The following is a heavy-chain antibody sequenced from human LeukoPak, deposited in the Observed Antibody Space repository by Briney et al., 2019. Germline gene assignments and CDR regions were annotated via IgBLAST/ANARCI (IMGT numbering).Heavy chain of an antibody. Sequence: SETLSLTCAVYGGSFSGYYWSWIRQPPGKGLEWIGEINHSGSTNYNPSLKSRVTISVDTSKNQFSLKLSSVTAADTAVYYCARGRYTYYYGSGSYPRYYFDYWGQGTLVTASS. V-gene: IGHV4-34*01. J-gene: IGHJ4*02. CDR2: INHSGST. D-gene: IGHD3-10*01. CDR1: GGSFSGYY. CDR3: ARGRYTYYYGSGSYPRYYFDY.